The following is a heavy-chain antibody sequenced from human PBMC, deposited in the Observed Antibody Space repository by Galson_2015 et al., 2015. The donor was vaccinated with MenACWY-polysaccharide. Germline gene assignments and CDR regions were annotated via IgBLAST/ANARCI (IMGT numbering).Heavy chain of an antibody. J-gene: IGHJ6*02. CDR2: IRGSGGTT. V-gene: IGHV3-23*01. Sequence: SLRLSCAASGFTFSGYAMSWVRQAPGKGLEWVSVIRGSGGTTYYADSVKGRFTISRDNSKNTLVLQMNSLRAEDTAIYHCAKDLRGPAVIGGMDVWGQGTTVTVSS. D-gene: IGHD2-2*01. CDR3: AKDLRGPAVIGGMDV. CDR1: GFTFSGYA.